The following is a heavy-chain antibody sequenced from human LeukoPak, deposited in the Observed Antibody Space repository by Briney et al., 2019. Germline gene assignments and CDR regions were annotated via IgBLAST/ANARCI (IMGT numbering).Heavy chain of an antibody. Sequence: ETLSLTCAVYGGSFSGYYWSWIRQPPGKGLEWIGEINHSGSTNYNPSLKSRVTISVDTSKNQFSLKLSSVTAADTAVYYCASLGYCSSTSCRRWNYYYYYMDVWGKGTTVTVSS. D-gene: IGHD2-2*01. J-gene: IGHJ6*03. CDR2: INHSGST. CDR3: ASLGYCSSTSCRRWNYYYYYMDV. CDR1: GGSFSGYY. V-gene: IGHV4-34*01.